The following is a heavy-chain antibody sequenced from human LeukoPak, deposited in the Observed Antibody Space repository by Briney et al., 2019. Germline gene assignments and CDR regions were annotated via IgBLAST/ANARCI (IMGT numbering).Heavy chain of an antibody. CDR1: GFTFSNAW. J-gene: IGHJ5*02. Sequence: GGSLRLSCAASGFTFSNAWMSWVRQAPGKGLEWVGRIKSKTDGGTTDYAAPVKGRFTISRDDSKNTLYLQMNSLKTEDTAVYYCTTGPLWFGELWWFDPWGQGTLVTVSS. V-gene: IGHV3-15*01. D-gene: IGHD3-10*01. CDR2: IKSKTDGGTT. CDR3: TTGPLWFGELWWFDP.